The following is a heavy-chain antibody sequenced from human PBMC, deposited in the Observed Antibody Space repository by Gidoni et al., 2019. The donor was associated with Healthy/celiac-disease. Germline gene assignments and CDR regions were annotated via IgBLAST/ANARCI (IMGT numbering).Heavy chain of an antibody. CDR3: AKDRITFGGVIVENYFDY. D-gene: IGHD3-16*02. J-gene: IGHJ4*02. V-gene: IGHV3-43*01. Sequence: EVQLVESGGVVVQPGGSLRLSCAASGFTFDDYPMHWVRQAPGKGLEWVSLISWDGGSTYYADSVKGRFTISRDNSKNSLYLQMNSLRTEDTALYYCAKDRITFGGVIVENYFDYWGQGTLVTVSS. CDR2: ISWDGGST. CDR1: GFTFDDYP.